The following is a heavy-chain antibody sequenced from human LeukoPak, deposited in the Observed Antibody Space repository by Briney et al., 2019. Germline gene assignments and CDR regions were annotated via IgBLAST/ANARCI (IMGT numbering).Heavy chain of an antibody. J-gene: IGHJ4*02. CDR1: GGSFSGYY. CDR3: ATRYFYSSSPALGY. CDR2: INHSGST. V-gene: IGHV4-34*01. Sequence: KPSETLSLTCAVYGGSFSGYYWSWIRQPPGKGLEWIGEINHSGSTNYNPSLKSRVTISVDTSKNQFSLKLSSVTAADTAVYYCATRYFYSSSPALGYWGQGTLVTVSS. D-gene: IGHD6-6*01.